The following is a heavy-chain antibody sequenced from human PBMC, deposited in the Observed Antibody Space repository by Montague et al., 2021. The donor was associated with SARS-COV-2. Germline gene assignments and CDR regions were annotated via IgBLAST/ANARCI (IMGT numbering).Heavy chain of an antibody. Sequence: SETLSLTCTVSAGSISRYYWSWIRQPAGKGLEWVGRIYTTGSTNXNPSLKSRVTMSVDTSMNQISLKLRFVTAADTAVYYCAKHYYDNSGLDYWGQGTLVTVSS. CDR2: IYTTGST. CDR1: AGSISRYY. V-gene: IGHV4-4*07. CDR3: AKHYYDNSGLDY. D-gene: IGHD3-22*01. J-gene: IGHJ4*02.